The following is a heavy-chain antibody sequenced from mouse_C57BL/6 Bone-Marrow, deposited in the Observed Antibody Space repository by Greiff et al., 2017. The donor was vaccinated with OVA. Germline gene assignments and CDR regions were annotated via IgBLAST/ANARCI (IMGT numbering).Heavy chain of an antibody. D-gene: IGHD1-1*01. Sequence: QVQLKQPGAELVKPGASVKLSCKASGYTFTSYWMHWVKQRPGRGLEWIGRIDPNSGGTKYNEKFKSKATLTVDKPSSTAYMQLSSLTSEDSAVYYCARDLITTVVVYYFDYWGQGTTLTVSS. V-gene: IGHV1-72*01. CDR3: ARDLITTVVVYYFDY. J-gene: IGHJ2*01. CDR2: IDPNSGGT. CDR1: GYTFTSYW.